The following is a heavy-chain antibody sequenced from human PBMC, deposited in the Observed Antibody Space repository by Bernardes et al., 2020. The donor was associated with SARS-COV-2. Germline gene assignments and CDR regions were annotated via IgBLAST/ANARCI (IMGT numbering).Heavy chain of an antibody. Sequence: GGSLRLSCAASGFTFSSYTMNWVRQAPGKGLEWVSAISGSGGSTYYADSVKGRFTISRDNSKNTLYLQMNSLRAEDTAVYYCAKNPLWGIVVVHPFDYWGQGTLVTVSS. CDR1: GFTFSSYT. CDR2: ISGSGGST. D-gene: IGHD3-22*01. J-gene: IGHJ4*02. V-gene: IGHV3-23*01. CDR3: AKNPLWGIVVVHPFDY.